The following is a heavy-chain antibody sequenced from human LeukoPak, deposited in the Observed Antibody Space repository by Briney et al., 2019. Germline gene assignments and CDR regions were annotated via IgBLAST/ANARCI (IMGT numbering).Heavy chain of an antibody. CDR1: GFSFSSHA. D-gene: IGHD2-15*01. Sequence: GGSLRLSCAAAGFSFSSHAMSWVRQAPGKGLEWVSYVSGSGGTTYYADSVKGRLTISRENSKSTLYLQMNSLGVEDTAVYYCAKDRFCSGAGCSDAFDIWGQGTMVTVSS. CDR2: VSGSGGTT. J-gene: IGHJ3*02. CDR3: AKDRFCSGAGCSDAFDI. V-gene: IGHV3-23*01.